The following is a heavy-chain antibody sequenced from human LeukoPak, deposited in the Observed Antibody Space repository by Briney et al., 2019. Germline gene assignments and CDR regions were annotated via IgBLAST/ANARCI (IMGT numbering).Heavy chain of an antibody. CDR1: GYLSTRYG. V-gene: IGHV1-18*01. CDR2: ISGSTGNT. CDR3: ARAGRGTYYYFDV. D-gene: IGHD3-10*01. Sequence: ASVKVSCXASGYLSTRYGFIWVRQAPGHGLQWMEWISGSTGNTNYAQIVQGRVSMTTDTSTNTAYMELRSLTVDDTAVYYCARAGRGTYYYFDVWGQGTLVTVSS. J-gene: IGHJ4*02.